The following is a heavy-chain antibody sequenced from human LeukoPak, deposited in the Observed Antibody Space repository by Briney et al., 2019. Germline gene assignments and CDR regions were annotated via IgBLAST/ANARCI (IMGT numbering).Heavy chain of an antibody. CDR2: IKQDGSEK. D-gene: IGHD3-22*01. CDR1: GFTFSSYW. CDR3: ARTSSGLDAFDI. J-gene: IGHJ3*02. V-gene: IGHV3-7*01. Sequence: PGGSLRLSCAAPGFTFSSYWMSWVRQAPGKGLEWVANIKQDGSEKYYVDSVKGRFTISRDNAKNSLYLQMNSLRAEDTAVYYCARTSSGLDAFDIWGQGTMVTVSS.